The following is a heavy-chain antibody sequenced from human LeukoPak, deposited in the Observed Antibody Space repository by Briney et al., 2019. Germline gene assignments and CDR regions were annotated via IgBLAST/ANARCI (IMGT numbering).Heavy chain of an antibody. CDR1: GYSITSGYY. D-gene: IGHD3-3*01. CDR2: IYHSGST. V-gene: IGHV4-38-2*02. J-gene: IGHJ1*01. Sequence: KPSETLSLTCTVSGYSITSGYYWGWIRQPPGKGLEWIGNIYHSGSTYYNPSLKSRVTISVDTSKNQFSLRLNSVTAADTAVYYCARGSDYDFWSGYYTGVEYFQHWGQGTLVTVSS. CDR3: ARGSDYDFWSGYYTGVEYFQH.